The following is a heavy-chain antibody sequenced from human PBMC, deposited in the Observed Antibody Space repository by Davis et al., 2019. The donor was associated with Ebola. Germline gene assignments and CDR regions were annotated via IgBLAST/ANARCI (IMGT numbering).Heavy chain of an antibody. D-gene: IGHD5-12*01. J-gene: IGHJ6*02. V-gene: IGHV3-33*08. CDR1: GFTFSSYG. CDR2: IWYDGSNK. Sequence: PGGSRLSCAASGFTFSSYGMHWVRQAPGKGLEWVAVIWYDGSNKYYADSVKGRFTISRDNSKNTLYLQMNSLRAEDTAVYYCARESWDIVATITYYGMDVWGQGTTVTVSS. CDR3: ARESWDIVATITYYGMDV.